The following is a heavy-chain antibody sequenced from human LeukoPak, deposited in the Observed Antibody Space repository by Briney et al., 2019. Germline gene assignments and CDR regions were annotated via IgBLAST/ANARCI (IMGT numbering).Heavy chain of an antibody. CDR2: ISPNSGDT. V-gene: IGHV1-2*02. J-gene: IGHJ4*02. D-gene: IGHD2-15*01. CDR1: GYTLTDYY. CDR3: ARDGGLDY. Sequence: ASVKVSCKASGYTLTDYYMHWVRQAPGQGLEWMGWISPNSGDTNYAQKFQGRVTMTRDTSITTAYMELSRLRSDDTAVYYCARDGGLDYWGQGTPVTVSS.